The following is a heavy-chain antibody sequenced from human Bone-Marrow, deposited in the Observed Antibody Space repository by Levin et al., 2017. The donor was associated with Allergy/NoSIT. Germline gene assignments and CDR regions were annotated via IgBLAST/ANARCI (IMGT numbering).Heavy chain of an antibody. CDR1: GFTFGSYA. CDR2: IRGNGIRT. J-gene: IGHJ4*02. CDR3: AREQGASGWYTVDY. V-gene: IGHV3-23*01. D-gene: IGHD6-19*01. Sequence: GESLKISCAASGFTFGSYAMDWVRQAPGKGLEWVSAIRGNGIRTYYADSVEGRFTVSRDNSRNTLHLQMNSLRGEDTAVYFCAREQGASGWYTVDYWGQGTLVIVSS.